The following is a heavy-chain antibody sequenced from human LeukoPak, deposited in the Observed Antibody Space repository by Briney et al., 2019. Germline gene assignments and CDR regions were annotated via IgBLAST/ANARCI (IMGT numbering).Heavy chain of an antibody. CDR2: ISYSGDNK. D-gene: IGHD5-24*01. V-gene: IGHV3-30*04. CDR3: ASDPRDGGQNV. CDR1: GFTFSSYE. Sequence: GGSLRLSCSASGFTFSSYEMNWVRQAPGKGLEWVTLISYSGDNKYYADSVKGRFTFSRDKSKNTLYLQMNSLRPEDSAVYYCASDPRDGGQNVWGKGTTVTVSS. J-gene: IGHJ6*04.